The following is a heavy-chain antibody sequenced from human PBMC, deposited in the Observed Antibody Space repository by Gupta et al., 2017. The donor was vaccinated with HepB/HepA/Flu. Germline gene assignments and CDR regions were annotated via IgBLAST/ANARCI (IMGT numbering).Heavy chain of an antibody. CDR1: GFTFSPYG. V-gene: IGHV3-33*01. CDR3: ARGTGSHQGNGFDY. D-gene: IGHD3/OR15-3a*01. CDR2: VWSDGTNK. Sequence: QVKLVESGGGVVQPGRSLRLSCAASGFTFSPYGLHGVRQAPGKGLEWVAVVWSDGTNKYYADSVKGRFTISRDNSKNALYLQMNSLRAEDTSVYYCARGTGSHQGNGFDYWGQGALVTVSS. J-gene: IGHJ4*02.